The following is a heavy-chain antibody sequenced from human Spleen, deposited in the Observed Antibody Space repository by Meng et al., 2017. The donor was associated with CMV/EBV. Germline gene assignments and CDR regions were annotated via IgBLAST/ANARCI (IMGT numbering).Heavy chain of an antibody. CDR1: GFTFDDYV. V-gene: IGHV3-9*03. CDR2: ISWNSGSK. Sequence: SLKISCAASGFTFDDYVMHWVRQAPGKGLEWVSGISWNSGSKAYVDSVKGRFTISRDNAKNSLYLQMNSLRPEDMALYYCAKGAAPGTEGYFDYWGQGALVTVSS. D-gene: IGHD6-13*01. J-gene: IGHJ4*02. CDR3: AKGAAPGTEGYFDY.